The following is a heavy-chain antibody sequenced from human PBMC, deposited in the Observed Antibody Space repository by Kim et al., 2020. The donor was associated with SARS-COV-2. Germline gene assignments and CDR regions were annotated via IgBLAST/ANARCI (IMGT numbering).Heavy chain of an antibody. V-gene: IGHV4-39*07. CDR3: ARYSSSSDWFDP. Sequence: SYNPSLKRRVTISVSTSKNQFSLRLSSVTAADTALYYCARYSSSSDWFDPWGQGTLVTVFS. J-gene: IGHJ5*02. D-gene: IGHD6-6*01.